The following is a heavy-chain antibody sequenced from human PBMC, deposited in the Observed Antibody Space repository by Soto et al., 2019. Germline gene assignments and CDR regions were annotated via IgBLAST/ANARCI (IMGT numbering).Heavy chain of an antibody. J-gene: IGHJ5*02. CDR2: ISSSGSTI. CDR3: ARERCSSTSCYSPWFDP. V-gene: IGHV3-48*03. Sequence: GGSLRLSCAASGFTFSSYEMNWVRQAPGKGLEWVSYISSSGSTIYYADPVKGRFTISRDNAKNSLYLQMNSLRAEDTAVYYCARERCSSTSCYSPWFDPWGQGTLVTVSS. CDR1: GFTFSSYE. D-gene: IGHD2-2*02.